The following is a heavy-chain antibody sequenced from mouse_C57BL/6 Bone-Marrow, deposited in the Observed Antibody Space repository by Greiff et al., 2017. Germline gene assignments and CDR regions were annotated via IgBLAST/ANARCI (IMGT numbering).Heavy chain of an antibody. CDR3: ARTLYNDYENRENYYAMDY. Sequence: EVQLQESGGGLVKPGGSLKLSCAASGFTFSDYGMHWVRQAPEKGLEWVAYISSGSSTIYYADTVKGRFTISRDNAKNTLFLQMTSLRSEDTARYYCARTLYNDYENRENYYAMDYCGQGTSVTVSS. D-gene: IGHD2-4*01. CDR2: ISSGSSTI. V-gene: IGHV5-17*01. CDR1: GFTFSDYG. J-gene: IGHJ4*01.